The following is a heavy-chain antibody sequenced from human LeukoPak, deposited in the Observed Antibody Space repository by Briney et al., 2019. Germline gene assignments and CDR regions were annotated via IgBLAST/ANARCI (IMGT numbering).Heavy chain of an antibody. V-gene: IGHV4-59*13. J-gene: IGHJ3*02. CDR1: GTFISDYI. D-gene: IGHD2/OR15-2a*01. CDR2: IYYTGSI. CDR3: ARDYFGGDAFDI. Sequence: KASEMLSLSGTASGTFISDYIYTWLRQPAKKVLWLTGCIYYTGSINYNRSLKSRVTISVDASKNQFSLKLSSVTAADTAVYYCARDYFGGDAFDIWGQGTMVTVSS.